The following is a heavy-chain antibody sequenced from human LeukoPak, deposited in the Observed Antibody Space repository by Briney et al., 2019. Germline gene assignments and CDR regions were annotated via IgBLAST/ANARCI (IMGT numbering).Heavy chain of an antibody. CDR3: ASLSRAQWPQAEYFQH. CDR2: ISGSGGRT. Sequence: GGSLRLSCAASGFTFSSYAMSWVRQAPGKGLEWVSTISGSGGRTYYADSVKGRFTISRDNSNNTLSLQMTSLRAEDTAVYYCASLSRAQWPQAEYFQHWGQGTLVTVSS. V-gene: IGHV3-23*01. CDR1: GFTFSSYA. J-gene: IGHJ1*01. D-gene: IGHD2-2*01.